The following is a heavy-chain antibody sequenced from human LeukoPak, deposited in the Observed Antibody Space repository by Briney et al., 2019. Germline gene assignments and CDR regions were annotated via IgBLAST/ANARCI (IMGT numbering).Heavy chain of an antibody. V-gene: IGHV4-39*01. CDR1: GGSISSSSYY. D-gene: IGHD6-19*01. CDR2: VYYIGNT. J-gene: IGHJ5*02. CDR3: ARFKTSGWNWFDP. Sequence: PSETLSLTCAVSGGSISSSSYYWGWIRQPPGKGLEWIGSVYYIGNTYYNPSLKSRVTISVDTSKNQFSLRLSSVSAADTAIYYCARFKTSGWNWFDPWGQGTLVTVSS.